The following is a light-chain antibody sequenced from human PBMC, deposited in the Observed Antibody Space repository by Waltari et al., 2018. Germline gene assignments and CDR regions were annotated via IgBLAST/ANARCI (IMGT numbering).Light chain of an antibody. CDR3: MQALQTPLT. V-gene: IGKV2-28*01. CDR2: LGS. J-gene: IGKJ4*01. CDR1: QSLLHSNVYNY. Sequence: DIVMTQSPPSLPVTPGEPASISCRSSQSLLHSNVYNYLDWYLQKPGQSPQLLIYLGSHRASGVPDRFSDSGSGTDFTLKISRVEAEDVGVYYCMQALQTPLTFGGGTKVEIK.